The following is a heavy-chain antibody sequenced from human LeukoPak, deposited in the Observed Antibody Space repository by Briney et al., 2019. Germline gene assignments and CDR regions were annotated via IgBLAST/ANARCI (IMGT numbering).Heavy chain of an antibody. J-gene: IGHJ4*02. Sequence: PSETLSLTCAVYGGSFSGYYWSWIRQPPGKGLEWIGEINHSGSTNYNPSLKSRVTISVDTSKNQFSLKLSSVTAADTAVYYCARRGCSSTSCYLSMAYFDYWGQETLVTVSS. V-gene: IGHV4-34*01. CDR2: INHSGST. CDR1: GGSFSGYY. D-gene: IGHD2-2*01. CDR3: ARRGCSSTSCYLSMAYFDY.